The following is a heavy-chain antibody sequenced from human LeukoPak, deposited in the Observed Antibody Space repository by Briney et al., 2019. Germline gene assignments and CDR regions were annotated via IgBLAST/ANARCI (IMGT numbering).Heavy chain of an antibody. CDR3: ARKNDFEI. V-gene: IGHV4-59*01. D-gene: IGHD2/OR15-2a*01. CDR2: IYYSGST. CDR1: GGSISSYF. Sequence: PSETLSLTCTVSGGSISSYFWTWMRQPPGKGLEWIGYIYYSGSTNYNPSLKSRVTISIDTSKNQFSLKLSSVSAADTAVYYCARKNDFEIWGQGTLVTVSS. J-gene: IGHJ3*02.